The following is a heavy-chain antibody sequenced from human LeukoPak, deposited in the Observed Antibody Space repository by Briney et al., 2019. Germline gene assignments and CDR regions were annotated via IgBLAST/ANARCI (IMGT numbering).Heavy chain of an antibody. D-gene: IGHD6-19*01. V-gene: IGHV4-59*08. Sequence: SETLSLTCTVSGGSISSYYWSWIRQPPGKGLEWIGYIYYSGSTNYNPSLKSRVTISVDTSKNQFSLKLSSLIAADTAVYYCARLQSSGWAYFDYWGQGTLVTVSS. CDR1: GGSISSYY. CDR3: ARLQSSGWAYFDY. J-gene: IGHJ4*02. CDR2: IYYSGST.